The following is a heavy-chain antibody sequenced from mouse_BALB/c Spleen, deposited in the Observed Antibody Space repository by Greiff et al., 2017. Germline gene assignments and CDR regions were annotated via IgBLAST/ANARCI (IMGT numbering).Heavy chain of an antibody. V-gene: IGHV1-77*01. Sequence: VQLVESGPELVKPGASVKMSCKASGYTFTDYVISWVKQRTGQGLEWIGEIYPGSGSTYYNEKFKGKATLTADKSSNTAYMQLSSLTSEDSAVYFCASYYGNLWFAYWGQGTLVTVSA. CDR2: IYPGSGST. CDR1: GYTFTDYV. CDR3: ASYYGNLWFAY. J-gene: IGHJ3*01. D-gene: IGHD2-10*01.